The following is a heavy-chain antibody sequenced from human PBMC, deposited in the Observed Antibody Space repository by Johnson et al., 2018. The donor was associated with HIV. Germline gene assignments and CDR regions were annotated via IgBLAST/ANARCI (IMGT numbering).Heavy chain of an antibody. CDR1: GFKFGDYA. CDR3: AKDRKGSSSWLRSGVAFDI. V-gene: IGHV3-48*03. J-gene: IGHJ3*02. D-gene: IGHD6-13*01. Sequence: VQLVESGGGLVQPGRSLKLSCTTSGFKFGDYAMSWVRQAPGKGLEWVSYISSRGSTIYYADSVKCRFTISRDNAKNSLYLQMNSLRAEDTALYYCAKDRKGSSSWLRSGVAFDIWGQGTMVTVSS. CDR2: ISSRGSTI.